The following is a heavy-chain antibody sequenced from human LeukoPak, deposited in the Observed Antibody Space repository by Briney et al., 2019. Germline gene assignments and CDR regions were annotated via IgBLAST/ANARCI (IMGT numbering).Heavy chain of an antibody. CDR1: GGTFSSYA. J-gene: IGHJ4*02. CDR3: ARAVRYFDWSPGLYYFDY. D-gene: IGHD3-9*01. Sequence: ASVKVSCKASGGTFSSYAISWVRQAPGQGLEWMGWISAYNGNTNYAQKLQGRVTMTTDTSTSTAYMELRSLRSDDTAVYYCARAVRYFDWSPGLYYFDYWGQGTLVTVSS. V-gene: IGHV1-18*01. CDR2: ISAYNGNT.